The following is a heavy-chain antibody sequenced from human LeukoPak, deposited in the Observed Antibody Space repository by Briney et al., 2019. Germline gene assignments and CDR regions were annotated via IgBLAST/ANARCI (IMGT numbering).Heavy chain of an antibody. V-gene: IGHV1-46*01. CDR3: ATYTQSGAQGISDY. CDR2: IHPSDGDT. Sequence: ASVKVSCKASGHTFTNFYMHWVRQAPGQGLEWMGLIHPSDGDTKYAQEFQDRVTMTRDTSTSTVYMELSSLRFEDTAVYYCATYTQSGAQGISDYWGQGTLVTVSS. J-gene: IGHJ4*02. CDR1: GHTFTNFY. D-gene: IGHD3-10*01.